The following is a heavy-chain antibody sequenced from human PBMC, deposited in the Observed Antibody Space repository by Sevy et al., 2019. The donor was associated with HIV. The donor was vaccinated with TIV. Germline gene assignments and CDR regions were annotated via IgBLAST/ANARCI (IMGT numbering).Heavy chain of an antibody. CDR1: GFTFSSYW. Sequence: GGSLRLSCAASGFTFSSYWMHWVRQAPGKGLLWVSLINGDGGSANYADSVKGRFIISRDNAKNTLYLQMNSLRAEDTAMSYCARASAHYRHSIGFYYGMDVWGQGITVTVSS. CDR2: INGDGGSA. CDR3: ARASAHYRHSIGFYYGMDV. J-gene: IGHJ6*02. D-gene: IGHD2-15*01. V-gene: IGHV3-74*01.